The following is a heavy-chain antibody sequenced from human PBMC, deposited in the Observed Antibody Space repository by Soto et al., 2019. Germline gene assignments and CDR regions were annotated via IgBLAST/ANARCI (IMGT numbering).Heavy chain of an antibody. Sequence: QVQLVQSGAEVKKPGASVKVSCKASGYTFTSYYMHWVRQAPGQGLEWMGIINPSGGSTTYAQKFQGRVTMTRDTSTSTDYMELSSLRSEDTAVYYCTRVYCSGGGCYSIDYWGQGTLVTVSS. D-gene: IGHD2-15*01. CDR1: GYTFTSYY. CDR3: TRVYCSGGGCYSIDY. J-gene: IGHJ4*02. V-gene: IGHV1-46*03. CDR2: INPSGGST.